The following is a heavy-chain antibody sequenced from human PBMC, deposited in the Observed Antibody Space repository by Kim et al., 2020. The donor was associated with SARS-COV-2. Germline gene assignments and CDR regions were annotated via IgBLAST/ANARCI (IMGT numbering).Heavy chain of an antibody. D-gene: IGHD2-21*02. V-gene: IGHV1-2*02. CDR1: GYTFTYYY. Sequence: ASVKVSCKSSGYTFTYYYIHWVRQAPGHGLEWMGWINPNSGGTEFAQKFQGRVAMTRDMSNSTVYMELSGLRVDDTALYYCARVFSRSPKCGGVCPLGYWGQGSLVTVSS. J-gene: IGHJ4*02. CDR2: INPNSGGT. CDR3: ARVFSRSPKCGGVCPLGY.